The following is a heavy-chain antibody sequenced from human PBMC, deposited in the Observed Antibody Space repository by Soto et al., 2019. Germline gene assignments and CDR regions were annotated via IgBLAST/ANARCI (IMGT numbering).Heavy chain of an antibody. CDR3: ARLSRPNYYDTSGFFKDNWFDP. V-gene: IGHV1-69*01. CDR1: GGTFNSYD. Sequence: QVQLVQSGAEVKKPGSSMKVSCKASGGTFNSYDINWVRQAPGQGLEWMGGIIPIVETPKYAQKLQGRVTISANESTTTFYMEVSSLRSEDTAMYYYARLSRPNYYDTSGFFKDNWFDPWGQGTLVTVSS. D-gene: IGHD3-22*01. J-gene: IGHJ5*02. CDR2: IIPIVETP.